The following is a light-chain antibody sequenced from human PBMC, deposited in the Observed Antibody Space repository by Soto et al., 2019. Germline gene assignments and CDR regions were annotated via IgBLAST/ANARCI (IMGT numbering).Light chain of an antibody. Sequence: LTQPPSVSGAPGQTITISCSGTSSNIRVGYAVHWYQHLPGTAPKLVIFDDTNRPSGVPDRFSGSRSGASASLAITGLQADDEGDYYCQSSDKSPDSSSVFGSGTKVTVL. V-gene: IGLV1-40*01. CDR1: SSNIRVGYA. CDR2: DDT. CDR3: QSSDKSPDSSSV. J-gene: IGLJ1*01.